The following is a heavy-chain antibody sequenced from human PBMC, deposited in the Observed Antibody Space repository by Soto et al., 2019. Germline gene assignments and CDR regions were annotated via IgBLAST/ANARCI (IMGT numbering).Heavy chain of an antibody. V-gene: IGHV1-69*08. CDR2: IIPILGIA. CDR1: GGTFSSYT. D-gene: IGHD5-18*01. Sequence: QVQLVQSGAEVKKPGSSVKVSCKASGGTFSSYTISWVRQAPGQGLEWMGRIIPILGIANYAQKFQGRVTITADKSTSTAYMELSSLRSEDTAVYYCARDINSYGYGHLSVYWGQGTLVTVSS. CDR3: ARDINSYGYGHLSVY. J-gene: IGHJ4*02.